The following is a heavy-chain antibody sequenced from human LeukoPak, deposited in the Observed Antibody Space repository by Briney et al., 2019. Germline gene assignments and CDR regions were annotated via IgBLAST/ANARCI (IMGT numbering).Heavy chain of an antibody. V-gene: IGHV4-39*01. CDR1: GGSISSSNYN. Sequence: SETHSPTCTVSGGSISSSNYNWGWIRQPPGKGLEWIGSIYYRGSTYYNPSLTSRVILSVDTSKNQFSLTLSSVTAADTAVYYCARTSGRITISEWGHGTLVTVSS. CDR2: IYYRGST. D-gene: IGHD3-3*01. CDR3: ARTSGRITISE. J-gene: IGHJ4*01.